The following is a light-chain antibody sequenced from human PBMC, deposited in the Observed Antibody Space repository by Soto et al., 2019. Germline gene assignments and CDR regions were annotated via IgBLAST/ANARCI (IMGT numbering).Light chain of an antibody. CDR1: QGIGTH. V-gene: IGKV1-16*02. J-gene: IGKJ2*01. CDR2: AAS. CDR3: QQYNSYPYN. Sequence: DIRMTQSPSSLSASVGDTVTITCRASQGIGTHLAWFQQKPGKAPKSLIYAASNLQSGAPSKFSGSGSGTDFTLTVSSLQPEDFATCYCQQYNSYPYNFGQGTKLEIK.